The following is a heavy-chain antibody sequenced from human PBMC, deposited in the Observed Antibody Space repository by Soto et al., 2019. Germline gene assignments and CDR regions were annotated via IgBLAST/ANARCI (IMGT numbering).Heavy chain of an antibody. J-gene: IGHJ4*02. CDR1: GGSISSSSYY. V-gene: IGHV4-39*01. Sequence: SETLSLTCTVSGGSISSSSYYWGWIRQPPGKGLEWIGSIYYSGSTYYNPSLKSRVTISVDTSKNQFSLKLSSVTAADTAVYYCARSVVVAATGYFDYWGQGTLVTVSS. CDR3: ARSVVVAATGYFDY. CDR2: IYYSGST. D-gene: IGHD2-15*01.